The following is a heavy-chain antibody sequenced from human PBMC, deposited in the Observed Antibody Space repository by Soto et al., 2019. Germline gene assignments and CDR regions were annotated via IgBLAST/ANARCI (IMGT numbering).Heavy chain of an antibody. Sequence: SETLSLTCAVYGGSFSGYYWNWIRQPPGKGLEWIGEMNHSGSTNYNPSLKSRVTISVDTSKNWFSLKLNSVTAADTAVYYCARGGYDDYGKTLYNYFDPWGQGTLVTVSS. CDR3: ARGGYDDYGKTLYNYFDP. CDR1: GGSFSGYY. J-gene: IGHJ5*02. V-gene: IGHV4-34*01. CDR2: MNHSGST. D-gene: IGHD4-17*01.